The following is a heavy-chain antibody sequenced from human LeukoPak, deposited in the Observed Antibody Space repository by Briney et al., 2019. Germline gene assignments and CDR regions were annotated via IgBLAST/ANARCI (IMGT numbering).Heavy chain of an antibody. CDR2: IYYSGGT. J-gene: IGHJ2*01. D-gene: IGHD3-9*01. CDR1: GGSLSSYY. Sequence: SETLSLTCTVSGGSLSSYYWSWIRQPPGKGLEWIGYIYYSGGTNYNPSLKSRVTISVDTSKNQFSMKLSSVTAADTAVYYCARGKVDILTAYYPRPSYWYFDLWAVAPWSLSPQ. V-gene: IGHV4-59*01. CDR3: ARGKVDILTAYYPRPSYWYFDL.